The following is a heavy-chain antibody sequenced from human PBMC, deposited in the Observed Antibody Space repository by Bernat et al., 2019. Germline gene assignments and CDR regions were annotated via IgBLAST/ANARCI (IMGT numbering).Heavy chain of an antibody. Sequence: QLQLQESGPGLVKPSETLSLTCTVSGGSISSSSYYWGWIRQPPGKGLEWIGSIYYSGSTYYNPSLKSRVTISVDTSKNQFSLKLSSVTAADTAVYYCARGREAYYYGSGRLFDPWGQGTLVTVSP. V-gene: IGHV4-39*01. CDR2: IYYSGST. D-gene: IGHD3-10*01. CDR3: ARGREAYYYGSGRLFDP. J-gene: IGHJ5*02. CDR1: GGSISSSSYY.